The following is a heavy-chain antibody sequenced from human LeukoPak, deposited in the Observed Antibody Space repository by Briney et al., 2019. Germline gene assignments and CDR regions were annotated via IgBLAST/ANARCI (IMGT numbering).Heavy chain of an antibody. Sequence: GGSLRLSCAASGFTFSDYYRSWIRQAPGKGLEWVSYSSSSGSTIYYADSVKGRFTISRDNSKNTLYLQMGSLRAEDMAVYYCARDRNGGLPGSPAYWGQGTLVTVSS. CDR2: SSSSGSTI. J-gene: IGHJ4*02. CDR3: ARDRNGGLPGSPAY. CDR1: GFTFSDYY. V-gene: IGHV3-11*04. D-gene: IGHD4-23*01.